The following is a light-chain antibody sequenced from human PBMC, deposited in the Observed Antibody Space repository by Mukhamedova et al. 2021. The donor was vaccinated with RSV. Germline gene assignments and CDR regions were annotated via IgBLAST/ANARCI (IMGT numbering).Light chain of an antibody. CDR1: VNGRY. Sequence: VNGRYLAWYQQKPGQAPRLLIYGASNRATDIPDRFSGSESGTEFTLTISRLEPEDFAVYYCQQYGSSLPYSFGQGTKLEI. V-gene: IGKV3-20*01. CDR3: QQYGSSLPYS. CDR2: GAS. J-gene: IGKJ2*03.